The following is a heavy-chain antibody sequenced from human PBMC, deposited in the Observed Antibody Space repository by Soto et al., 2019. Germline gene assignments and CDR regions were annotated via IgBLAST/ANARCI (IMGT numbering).Heavy chain of an antibody. V-gene: IGHV4-30-4*01. Sequence: QVQLQESGPGLVKPSQTLSLTCTVSGGSISNADYYWSWVRQPPGKGLEWIGYIYYSGSSFFNPSLKSRVTMSQDTSKNQCSLRLTSVTAADTAVYYCARAIVVTVGGMDVWGRGTTVTVSS. CDR3: ARAIVVTVGGMDV. CDR1: GGSISNADYY. D-gene: IGHD5-12*01. CDR2: IYYSGSS. J-gene: IGHJ6*02.